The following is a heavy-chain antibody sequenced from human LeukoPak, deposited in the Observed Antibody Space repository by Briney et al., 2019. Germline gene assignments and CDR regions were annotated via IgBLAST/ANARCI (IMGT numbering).Heavy chain of an antibody. CDR3: ARDDGGYYLNWFDP. D-gene: IGHD3-22*01. CDR2: IYTSGST. CDR1: GGSISSGSYY. Sequence: SETLSLTCTVSGGSISSGSYYWSWIRQPAGKGLEWIGRIYTSGSTDYNPSLKSRVAISVDTSKNQFSLKLSSVTAADTAVYYCARDDGGYYLNWFDPWGQGTLVTVSS. J-gene: IGHJ5*02. V-gene: IGHV4-61*02.